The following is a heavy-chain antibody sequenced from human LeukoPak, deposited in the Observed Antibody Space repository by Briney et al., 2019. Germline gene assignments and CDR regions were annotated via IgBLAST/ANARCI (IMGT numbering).Heavy chain of an antibody. D-gene: IGHD6-13*01. CDR3: ARSSYPYYFDY. V-gene: IGHV3-74*01. CDR2: VNNDGSST. J-gene: IGHJ4*02. CDR1: GFSFNSYW. Sequence: GGSLRLSCAASGFSFNSYWMHWVRQAPGKGLVWVSRVNNDGSSTTYADSVKGRLTISRDNARNTLYLQMNSLGAEDTAVYYCARSSYPYYFDYWGQGTLVTVSS.